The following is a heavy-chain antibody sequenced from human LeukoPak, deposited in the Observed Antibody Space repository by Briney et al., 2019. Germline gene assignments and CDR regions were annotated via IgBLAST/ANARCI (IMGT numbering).Heavy chain of an antibody. Sequence: ASVKVSCKPSGYTFTNYGISWVRQAPGQGLEWMGWISAYNGNTNYAQKLQGRVTMTTDTSTSTAYMELRSLRSDDTAVYYCARLVVDSIAAAGTPFIDYWGQGTLVTVSS. CDR2: ISAYNGNT. CDR3: ARLVVDSIAAAGTPFIDY. J-gene: IGHJ4*02. CDR1: GYTFTNYG. D-gene: IGHD6-13*01. V-gene: IGHV1-18*01.